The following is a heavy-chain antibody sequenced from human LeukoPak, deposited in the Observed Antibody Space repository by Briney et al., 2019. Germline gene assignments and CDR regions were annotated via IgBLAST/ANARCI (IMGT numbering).Heavy chain of an antibody. V-gene: IGHV4-39*01. CDR3: ARQQCNGGSCYSRAIWFDP. CDR1: GGSISDTSYY. J-gene: IGHJ5*02. D-gene: IGHD2-15*01. Sequence: PSETLSLTCTVSGGSISDTSYYWGWVRQPRGKGLDWIVRIYHTGTTYYSPSPKSRVTISVHTAKNHFSLELSSVTAADTAVYYCARQQCNGGSCYSRAIWFDPWGQGTLVTVSS. CDR2: IYHTGTT.